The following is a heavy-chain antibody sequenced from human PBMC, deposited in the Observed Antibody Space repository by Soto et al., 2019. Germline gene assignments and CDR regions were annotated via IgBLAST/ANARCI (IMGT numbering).Heavy chain of an antibody. CDR3: TRLYGSGSYYDYYGMDA. V-gene: IGHV3-73*01. J-gene: IGHJ6*02. Sequence: PGGSLRLSCAASGFTFSGSAMHWVRQASGKGLEWVGRIRSKANSYATAYAASVKGRFTISRDDSKNTAYLQMNSLKTEDTAVYYCTRLYGSGSYYDYYGMDAWGQGTTVTVSS. CDR1: GFTFSGSA. CDR2: IRSKANSYAT. D-gene: IGHD3-10*01.